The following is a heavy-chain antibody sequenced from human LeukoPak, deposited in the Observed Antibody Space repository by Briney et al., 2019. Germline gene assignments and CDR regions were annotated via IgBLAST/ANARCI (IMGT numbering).Heavy chain of an antibody. V-gene: IGHV1-18*01. CDR2: ISAYNGNT. J-gene: IGHJ4*02. Sequence: ASVKVSCKASGYTFTSYGISWVRQATGQGLEWRGWISAYNGNTNYAQKLQGRVTMTTDTSTSTAYMELRSLRSDDTAVYYCARELYGSGSYYNLDYWGQGTLVTVSS. CDR1: GYTFTSYG. CDR3: ARELYGSGSYYNLDY. D-gene: IGHD3-10*01.